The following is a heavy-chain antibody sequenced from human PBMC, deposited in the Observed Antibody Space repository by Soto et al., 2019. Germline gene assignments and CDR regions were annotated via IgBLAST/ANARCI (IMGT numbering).Heavy chain of an antibody. CDR1: GGSVSSGGYS. V-gene: IGHV4-30-2*05. Sequence: SETLYLTCSVSGGSVSSGGYSWSWIRQPPGKGLEGSGYIYHSGSTYYNPSLKSRVIISVDTSKTQFSLKLSSVTAADPAVYYCARYGSGTYYPTLFGSRGQGTLVPSPQ. CDR3: ARYGSGTYYPTLFGS. CDR2: IYHSGST. D-gene: IGHD3-10*01. J-gene: IGHJ4*02.